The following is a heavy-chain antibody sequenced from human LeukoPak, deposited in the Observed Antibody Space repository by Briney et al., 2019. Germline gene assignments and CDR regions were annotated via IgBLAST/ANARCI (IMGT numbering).Heavy chain of an antibody. Sequence: GESLKISCKGSGYSFTSYWIGWVRQMPGKSLEWMGIIYPGDSDTRYSPSFQGQVTISADKSISTAYLQWSSLKASDTAMYYCARRLVRGDYYYYMDVWGKGTTVTVSS. CDR3: ARRLVRGDYYYYMDV. J-gene: IGHJ6*03. V-gene: IGHV5-51*01. D-gene: IGHD6-19*01. CDR2: IYPGDSDT. CDR1: GYSFTSYW.